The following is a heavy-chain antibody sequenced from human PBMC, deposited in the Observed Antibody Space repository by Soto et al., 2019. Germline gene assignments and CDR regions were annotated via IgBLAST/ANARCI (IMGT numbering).Heavy chain of an antibody. CDR3: ARQTVVTTEGPGPLDY. V-gene: IGHV4-34*01. J-gene: IGHJ4*02. Sequence: SERLPLACAVYGGSFSGYCWSWIRQPPGKGLEWIGEINHSGSTNYNPSLKSRVTISVDRSKNQFSLKVKSVTAADTAVYYCARQTVVTTEGPGPLDYWGQGTLVTVSS. D-gene: IGHD2-15*01. CDR1: GGSFSGYC. CDR2: INHSGST.